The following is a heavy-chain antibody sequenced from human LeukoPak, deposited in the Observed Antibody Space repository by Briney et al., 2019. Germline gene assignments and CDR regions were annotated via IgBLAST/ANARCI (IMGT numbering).Heavy chain of an antibody. CDR1: GGSFSGYY. J-gene: IGHJ6*03. Sequence: SETLSLTCAVYGGSFSGYYWSWIRQPPGKGLEWIGEINHSGSTNYNPSLKNRVTISVDTSKNQFSLKLSSVTAADTAVYYCASQRYSSSWPRFPSGEYYFYFYMDVWGKGTTVTVSS. D-gene: IGHD6-13*01. V-gene: IGHV4-34*01. CDR3: ASQRYSSSWPRFPSGEYYFYFYMDV. CDR2: INHSGST.